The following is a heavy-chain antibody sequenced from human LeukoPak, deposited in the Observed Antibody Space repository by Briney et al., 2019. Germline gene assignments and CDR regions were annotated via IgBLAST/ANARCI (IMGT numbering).Heavy chain of an antibody. D-gene: IGHD1-26*01. CDR3: AHRIPGGTYRLDY. V-gene: IGHV2-5*01. Sequence: SGPTLVKPTQTLTLTCTLSGFSLPTSGVAVGWIRQPPGKALEWLALIYWNDDTHYSPSLKSRLTITKDTSKNQVVLKMTNMDPVDTATYYCAHRIPGGTYRLDYWGQGTLVTVSS. CDR1: GFSLPTSGVA. CDR2: IYWNDDT. J-gene: IGHJ4*02.